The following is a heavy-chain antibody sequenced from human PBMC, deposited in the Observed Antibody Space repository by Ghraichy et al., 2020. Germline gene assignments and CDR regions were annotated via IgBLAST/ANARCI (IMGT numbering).Heavy chain of an antibody. V-gene: IGHV4-39*01. CDR1: GGSISSSSYY. D-gene: IGHD3-16*02. Sequence: SETLSLTCTVSGGSISSSSYYWGWIRQPPGKGLEWIGSIYYSGSTYYNPSLKSRVTISVDTSKNQFSLKLSSVTAADTAVYYCARQAEDYVWGSYRSPYYYYYYMDVWGKGTTVTVSS. J-gene: IGHJ6*03. CDR3: ARQAEDYVWGSYRSPYYYYYYMDV. CDR2: IYYSGST.